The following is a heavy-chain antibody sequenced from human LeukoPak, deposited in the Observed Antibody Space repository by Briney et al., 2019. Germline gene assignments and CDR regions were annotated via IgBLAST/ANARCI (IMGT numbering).Heavy chain of an antibody. Sequence: GGSLRLSCAASGFTFSSYAMHWVRQAPGKGLEWVAVISYDGSNKYYADSVKGRFTISRDNSKNTLYLQMNSLRAEDTAVYYCARDGDYGDYALDYWGQGTPVTVSS. D-gene: IGHD4-17*01. CDR2: ISYDGSNK. CDR1: GFTFSSYA. V-gene: IGHV3-30*04. J-gene: IGHJ4*02. CDR3: ARDGDYGDYALDY.